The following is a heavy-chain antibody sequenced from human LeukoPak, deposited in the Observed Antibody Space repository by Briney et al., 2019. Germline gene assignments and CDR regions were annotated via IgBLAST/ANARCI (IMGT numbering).Heavy chain of an antibody. D-gene: IGHD3-10*01. CDR3: ARVRYGSGIRWFDP. Sequence: ASVKVSCKASGYTFTSYYMHWVRQAPGQGLEWMGIINPSGGSTSYAQKLQGRVTMTTDTSTSTAYMELRSLRSDDTAVYYCARVRYGSGIRWFDPWGQGTLVTVSS. CDR1: GYTFTSYY. V-gene: IGHV1-46*01. J-gene: IGHJ5*02. CDR2: INPSGGST.